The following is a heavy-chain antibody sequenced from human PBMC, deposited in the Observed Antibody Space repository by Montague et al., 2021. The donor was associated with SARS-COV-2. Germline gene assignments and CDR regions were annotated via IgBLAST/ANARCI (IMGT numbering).Heavy chain of an antibody. Sequence: SLRLSCAAFGFTFSSYSMNWVRQAPGKGLEWVSSISNSSSYIYYADSVKGRFTISRDNAKNSLYLQMNSLRAEDTAVYYCARDPLDYGLWSSGSYYNAYYYYYGMDVWGQGTTVTVSS. J-gene: IGHJ6*02. CDR2: ISNSSSYI. D-gene: IGHD3-10*01. CDR3: ARDPLDYGLWSSGSYYNAYYYYYGMDV. CDR1: GFTFSSYS. V-gene: IGHV3-21*01.